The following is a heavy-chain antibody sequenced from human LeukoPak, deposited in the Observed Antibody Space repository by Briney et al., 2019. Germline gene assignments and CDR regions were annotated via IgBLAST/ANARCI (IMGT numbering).Heavy chain of an antibody. Sequence: GGSLRLSCAASGFTFNTYSMNWVRQAPGKGLEWLSYVKSGNYDIQYADSVTGRFTVSRDSATNSLYLQMNDLKAEDTAVYYCARDSDWAFDYWGQGSLVTVSS. V-gene: IGHV3-48*01. CDR1: GFTFNTYS. CDR3: ARDSDWAFDY. J-gene: IGHJ4*02. D-gene: IGHD3-9*01. CDR2: VKSGNYDI.